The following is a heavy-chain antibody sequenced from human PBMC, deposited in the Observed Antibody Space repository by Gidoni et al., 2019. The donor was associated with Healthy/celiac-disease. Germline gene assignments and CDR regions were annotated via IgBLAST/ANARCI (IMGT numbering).Heavy chain of an antibody. J-gene: IGHJ4*02. CDR2: ISGSGGST. CDR1: GFPFSSYA. V-gene: IGHV3-23*01. Sequence: EVQLLESGGGLVQPGGSLSLSCAASGFPFSSYAMSWVRQAPGKGLEWVSAISGSGGSTYYADSVKGRFTISRDNSKNTLYLQMNSLRAEDTAVYYCAKEYRYDFWSGYYTPTPVDYWGQGTLVTVSS. D-gene: IGHD3-3*01. CDR3: AKEYRYDFWSGYYTPTPVDY.